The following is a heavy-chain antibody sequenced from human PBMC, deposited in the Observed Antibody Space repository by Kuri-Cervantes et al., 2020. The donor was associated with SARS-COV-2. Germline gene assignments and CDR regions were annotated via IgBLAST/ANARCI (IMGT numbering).Heavy chain of an antibody. CDR3: ARDRRISYSNYWRDYYYYMDV. CDR1: GYTFTSYG. J-gene: IGHJ6*03. D-gene: IGHD4-11*01. V-gene: IGHV1-18*01. CDR2: ISAYNGNT. Sequence: ASVKVSCKASGYTFTSYGISWVRQAPGQGLEWMGWISAYNGNTNYAQKLQGIVTMTTDTSTSTAYMELRSLRSDDTAVYYCARDRRISYSNYWRDYYYYMDVWGKGTTVTVSS.